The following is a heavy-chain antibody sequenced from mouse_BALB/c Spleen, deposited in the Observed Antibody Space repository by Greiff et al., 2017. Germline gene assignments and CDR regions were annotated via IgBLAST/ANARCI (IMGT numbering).Heavy chain of an antibody. V-gene: IGHV2-4-1*01. CDR3: ARKGYDVPFAY. Sequence: VQLQQSGPGLVQPSQSLSITCTVSGFSLTSYGVHWVRQSPGKGLEWLGVIWSGGSTDYNAAFISRLSISKDNSKSQVFFKMNSLQADDTAIYYCARKGYDVPFAYWGQGTLVTVSA. CDR1: GFSLTSYG. J-gene: IGHJ3*01. CDR2: IWSGGST. D-gene: IGHD2-14*01.